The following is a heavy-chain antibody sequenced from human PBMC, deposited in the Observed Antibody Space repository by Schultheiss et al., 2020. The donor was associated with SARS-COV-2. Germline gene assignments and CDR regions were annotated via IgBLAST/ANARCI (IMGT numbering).Heavy chain of an antibody. CDR2: ISWNSGSI. D-gene: IGHD5-18*01. J-gene: IGHJ6*03. CDR3: AKEYVDTAMVDYYYYYMDV. Sequence: SLKISCAASGFTFSSYAMHWVRQAPGKGLEWVSGISWNSGSIGYADSVKGRFTISRDNAKNSLYLQMNSLRAEDTALYYCAKEYVDTAMVDYYYYYMDVWGKGTTVTVSS. CDR1: GFTFSSYA. V-gene: IGHV3-9*01.